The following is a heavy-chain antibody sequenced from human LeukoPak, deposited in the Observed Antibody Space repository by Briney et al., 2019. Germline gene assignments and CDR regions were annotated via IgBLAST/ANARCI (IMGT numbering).Heavy chain of an antibody. CDR3: ARPPGGGNRLGHYGMDV. CDR2: ISSSGSTI. CDR1: EFIFSDFP. J-gene: IGHJ6*02. D-gene: IGHD4-23*01. V-gene: IGHV3-11*01. Sequence: GGSLRLSCAASEFIFSDFPMSWIRQAPGKGLEWVSYISSSGSTIYYADSVKGRFTISRDNAKNSLYLQMNSLRAEDTAVYYCARPPGGGNRLGHYGMDVWGQGTTVTVSS.